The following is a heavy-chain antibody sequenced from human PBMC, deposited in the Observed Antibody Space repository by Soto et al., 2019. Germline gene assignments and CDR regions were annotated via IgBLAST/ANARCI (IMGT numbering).Heavy chain of an antibody. V-gene: IGHV4-4*07. CDR1: GGSISSYY. CDR2: IYTSGST. D-gene: IGHD4-17*01. CDR3: ARSPHEEDDYGDYDFDY. Sequence: QVQLQESGPGLVKPSETLSLTCTVSGGSISSYYWSWIRQPAGKGLEWIGRIYTSGSTNYNPSLKSRVTMSVDTSKNQFSLKLSSVTAADTAVYYCARSPHEEDDYGDYDFDYWGQGTLVTVSS. J-gene: IGHJ4*02.